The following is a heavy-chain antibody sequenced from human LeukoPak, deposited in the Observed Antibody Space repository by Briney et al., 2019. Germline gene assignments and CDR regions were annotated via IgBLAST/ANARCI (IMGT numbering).Heavy chain of an antibody. CDR2: IYHSGST. CDR3: ARDSRGDTNDDFWSGYPSRFDP. Sequence: PSGTLSLTCAASGGSISSSNWWSWVRQPPGKGLEWIGEIYHSGSTNYNPSLKSRVTISVDKSKNQFSLKLSSVTAADTAVYYCARDSRGDTNDDFWSGYPSRFDPWGQGTLVTVSS. D-gene: IGHD3-3*01. J-gene: IGHJ5*02. V-gene: IGHV4-4*02. CDR1: GGSISSSNW.